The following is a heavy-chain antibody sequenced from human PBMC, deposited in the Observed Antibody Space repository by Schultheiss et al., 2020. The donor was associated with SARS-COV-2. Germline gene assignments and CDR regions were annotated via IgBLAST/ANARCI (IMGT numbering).Heavy chain of an antibody. CDR3: ARDTSGSVGLDP. D-gene: IGHD3-10*01. V-gene: IGHV3-64*04. CDR2: IGSNGGST. J-gene: IGHJ5*02. Sequence: GESLKISCAASGFTFSSYTMHWVRQAPGKGLEYVSGIGSNGGSTYYADSVKGRFTISRDNSKNTLYLQMNSLRAEDTAVYYCARDTSGSVGLDPWGQGTLVTVSS. CDR1: GFTFSSYT.